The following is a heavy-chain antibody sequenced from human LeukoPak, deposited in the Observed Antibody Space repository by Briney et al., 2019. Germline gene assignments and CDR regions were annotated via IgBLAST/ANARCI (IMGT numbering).Heavy chain of an antibody. CDR2: INPSGGST. Sequence: ASVKVSCKASGYTFTSYYMHWVRQAPGQGLEWMGIINPSGGSTSYAQKFQGRVTMTRDTSTSTVYMELSSLRSEDTAVYYCATRDPPTTVTTLYYYYYYGMDVWGQGTTVTVSS. J-gene: IGHJ6*02. CDR1: GYTFTSYY. V-gene: IGHV1-46*01. D-gene: IGHD4-17*01. CDR3: ATRDPPTTVTTLYYYYYYGMDV.